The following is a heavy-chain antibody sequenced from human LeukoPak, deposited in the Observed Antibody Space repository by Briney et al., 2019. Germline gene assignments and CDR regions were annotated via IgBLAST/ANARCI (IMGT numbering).Heavy chain of an antibody. V-gene: IGHV3-30*02. D-gene: IGHD3-9*01. J-gene: IGHJ4*02. CDR3: ARDTPLLTGYYGSGY. CDR2: IRYDGSNK. CDR1: GFTFSSYG. Sequence: GGSLRLSCAASGFTFSSYGMHWVRQAPGKGLEWVAFIRYDGSNKYYADSVKGRFTISRDNSKNTLYLQMNSLRAEDTAVYYCARDTPLLTGYYGSGYWGQETLVTVSS.